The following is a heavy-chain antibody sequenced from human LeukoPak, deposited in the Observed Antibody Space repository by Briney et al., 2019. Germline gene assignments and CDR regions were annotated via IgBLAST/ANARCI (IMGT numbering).Heavy chain of an antibody. V-gene: IGHV1-58*01. D-gene: IGHD5-18*01. CDR1: GFTFTSSA. Sequence: TSVKVSCKASGFTFTSSAVQWVRQARGQRLEWIGWIVVGSGNTNYAQTFQERVTITRDMSTSTAYMELSSLRSEDTAVYYCAASSGYSYYYYGMDVWGKGTTVTVSS. CDR3: AASSGYSYYYYGMDV. J-gene: IGHJ6*04. CDR2: IVVGSGNT.